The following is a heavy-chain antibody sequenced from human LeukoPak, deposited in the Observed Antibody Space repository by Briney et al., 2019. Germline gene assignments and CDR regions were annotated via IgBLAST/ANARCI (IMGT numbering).Heavy chain of an antibody. J-gene: IGHJ4*02. CDR1: GGSTSSYY. CDR2: IHTSGST. D-gene: IGHD6-19*01. Sequence: SETLSLTCTVSGGSTSSYYWNWIRQPAGKGLEWIGRIHTSGSTNYNPSLKSRVTVSVDTSRNQFSLKLSSVTAADTAVYYCARGKVVAGTPGQNSWDYWGQGTLVTVSS. V-gene: IGHV4-4*07. CDR3: ARGKVVAGTPGQNSWDY.